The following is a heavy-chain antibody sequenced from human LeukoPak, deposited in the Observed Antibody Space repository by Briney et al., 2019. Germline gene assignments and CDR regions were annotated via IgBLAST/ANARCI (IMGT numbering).Heavy chain of an antibody. CDR2: SNRSRNT. J-gene: IGHJ6*04. Sequence: SETLSLTCAVYGGSFSGYYWSWIRQPPGRGLEWIGESNRSRNTNYNPSLKSRVTISGDTSKNQFSPKLSSVTAADTAVYYCARHGYYYYGMDVWGKGTTVTVSS. CDR1: GGSFSGYY. V-gene: IGHV4-34*01. CDR3: ARHGYYYYGMDV.